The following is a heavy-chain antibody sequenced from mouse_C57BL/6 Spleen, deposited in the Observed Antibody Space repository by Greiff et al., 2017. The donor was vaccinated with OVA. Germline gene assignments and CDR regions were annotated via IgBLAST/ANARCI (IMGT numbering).Heavy chain of an antibody. CDR3: ARESTDDGYSQAWFAD. CDR1: GYTFTNYW. CDR2: IYPGGGYT. J-gene: IGHJ3*01. D-gene: IGHD2-3*01. V-gene: IGHV1-63*01. Sequence: QVQLQQSGAELVRPGTSVKMSCKASGYTFTNYWIGWAKQRPGHGLEWIGDIYPGGGYTNYNEKFKGKATLTADKSSSTAYMQFSSLTSEDSAIYYSARESTDDGYSQAWFADWGQGTLVTVSA.